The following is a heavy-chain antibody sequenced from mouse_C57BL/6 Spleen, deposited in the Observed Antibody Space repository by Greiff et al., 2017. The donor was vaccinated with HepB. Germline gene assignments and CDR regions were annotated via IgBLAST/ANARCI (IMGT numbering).Heavy chain of an antibody. CDR3: ARSPSSLFDY. CDR2: INPGSGGT. D-gene: IGHD6-1*01. CDR1: GYAFTNYL. J-gene: IGHJ2*01. V-gene: IGHV1-54*01. Sequence: QVQLQQSGAELVRPGTSVKVSCKASGYAFTNYLIEWVKQRPGQGLEWIGVINPGSGGTNYNEKFKGKATLTADKSSSTAYMQLSSLTSEDSAVYFCARSPSSLFDYWGQGTTLTVSS.